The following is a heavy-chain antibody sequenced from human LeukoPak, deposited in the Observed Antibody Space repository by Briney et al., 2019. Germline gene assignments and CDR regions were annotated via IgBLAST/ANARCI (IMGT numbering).Heavy chain of an antibody. Sequence: GGSLRLSCAASGFTFSSYSMNWVRQAPGKGLEWVSSISSSSSYIYYADSVKGRFTISRDNAKNSLYLQMNSLRAEDTAVYYCARGLRDYYMDVWGKGTTATVSS. CDR2: ISSSSSYI. J-gene: IGHJ6*03. CDR1: GFTFSSYS. V-gene: IGHV3-21*01. CDR3: ARGLRDYYMDV.